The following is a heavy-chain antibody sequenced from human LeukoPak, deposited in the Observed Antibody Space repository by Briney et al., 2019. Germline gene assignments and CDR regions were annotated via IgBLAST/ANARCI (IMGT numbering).Heavy chain of an antibody. CDR3: AKGQKCELPLDY. D-gene: IGHD1-26*01. Sequence: GGSLRLSCAASGFTFSSYAMSWVRQAPGKGLDWVSAISVSGGSTYYADSVKGRFTISRDNSKNTLCLQMNSLRAEDTAVYYCAKGQKCELPLDYWGQGTLVTVSS. CDR2: ISVSGGST. CDR1: GFTFSSYA. J-gene: IGHJ4*02. V-gene: IGHV3-23*01.